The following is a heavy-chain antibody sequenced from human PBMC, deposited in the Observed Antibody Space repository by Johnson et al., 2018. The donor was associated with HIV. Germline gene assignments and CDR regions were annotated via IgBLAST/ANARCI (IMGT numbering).Heavy chain of an antibody. V-gene: IGHV3-30*18. Sequence: VQLVESGGGVVQPGRSLRLSCVGSGFIFSSYGMHWVRQAPGKGLEWVAMISYDGSNENYVDSVKDRFTVSRDNSKNTLFLQMNSLRSADTAVYYCAKGRNWNDVGNDAFDIWGQGTMVTVSS. D-gene: IGHD1-1*01. J-gene: IGHJ3*02. CDR3: AKGRNWNDVGNDAFDI. CDR2: ISYDGSNE. CDR1: GFIFSSYG.